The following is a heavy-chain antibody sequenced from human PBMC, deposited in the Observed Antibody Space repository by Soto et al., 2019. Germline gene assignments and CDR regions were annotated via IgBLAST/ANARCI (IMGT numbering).Heavy chain of an antibody. CDR1: RGSSSSGGYY. J-gene: IGHJ6*02. CDR3: ARDQGPPTITMILAPPGDYYYYGMDV. D-gene: IGHD3-22*01. CDR2: ICFSGSQ. V-gene: IGHV4-31*03. Sequence: SETISIRCTVSRGSSSSGGYYWSWIRQHPLKGLEWIGYICFSGSQYYNLSLKSRVTISVDTSKXQFXLKLSSVTAADTAVYYCARDQGPPTITMILAPPGDYYYYGMDVRAQRPTVTVSS.